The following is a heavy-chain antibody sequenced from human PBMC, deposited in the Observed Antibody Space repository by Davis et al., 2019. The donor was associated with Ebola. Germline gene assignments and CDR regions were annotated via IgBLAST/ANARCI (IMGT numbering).Heavy chain of an antibody. V-gene: IGHV3-30*03. D-gene: IGHD4-17*01. CDR2: ISSDGSKK. Sequence: GESLKISCAASGFTFSSCAMSWVRQAPGKGLEWVAVISSDGSKKFYADSVKGRFTISRDNSKSTLFLEMSDLRLEDTAVFYCAGLTPAIDYGDYPLEYWGQGTLVTVS. CDR3: AGLTPAIDYGDYPLEY. J-gene: IGHJ4*02. CDR1: GFTFSSCA.